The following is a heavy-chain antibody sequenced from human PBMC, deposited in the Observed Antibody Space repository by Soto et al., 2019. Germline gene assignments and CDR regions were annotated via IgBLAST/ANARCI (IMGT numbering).Heavy chain of an antibody. V-gene: IGHV3-23*01. D-gene: IGHD6-13*01. CDR3: AKGPKDSSSLLFGLY. CDR2: IRGSGGST. Sequence: GGSLRLSCAASGFTFSSYAMSWVRQAPGKGLEWVSAIRGSGGSTYYADSVKGRFTISRDNSKNTLNLQMNSLRAEDTAVYYCAKGPKDSSSLLFGLYWGQGTLVTVSS. CDR1: GFTFSSYA. J-gene: IGHJ4*02.